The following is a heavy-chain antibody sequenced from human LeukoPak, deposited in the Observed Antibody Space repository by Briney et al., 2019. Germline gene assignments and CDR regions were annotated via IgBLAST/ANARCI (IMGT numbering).Heavy chain of an antibody. V-gene: IGHV1-69*13. CDR3: ALRQLRNYYYYGMEV. Sequence: SVKVSCKASGGTFSSYAISWVRRAPGQGLEWMGGIIPIFGTANYAQKFQGRITITADESTRTAYMELSSLRSEDTAVYYCALRQLRNYYYYGMEVWGQGTTVTVSS. J-gene: IGHJ6*02. CDR2: IIPIFGTA. CDR1: GGTFSSYA. D-gene: IGHD3-10*01.